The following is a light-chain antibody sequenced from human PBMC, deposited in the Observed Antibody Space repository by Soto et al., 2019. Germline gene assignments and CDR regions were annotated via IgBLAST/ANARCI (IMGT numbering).Light chain of an antibody. J-gene: IGKJ1*01. Sequence: AIPLTKSAASLPASVGDRWTITCRASQSIXSSFDWYQPKPGSAPKVLXFHASILQRGGPSRFSGSGSGTDFTLTITSLQPEDFASYYCQQLKSDPLTFGQGTKVDIK. CDR3: QQLKSDPLT. CDR2: HAS. CDR1: QSIXSS. V-gene: IGKV1-13*02.